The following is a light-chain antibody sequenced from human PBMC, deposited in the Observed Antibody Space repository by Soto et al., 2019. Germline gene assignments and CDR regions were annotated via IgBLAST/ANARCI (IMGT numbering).Light chain of an antibody. Sequence: EIVLTQSPGTLSLSPGERATLSCRASQSVRSTYLAWYQQKPGQAPRLLIHGASSRATGIPDRFSGSGSGTDFTLTISTLEPEDFAVYYCQYYSSSLSITFGQGTRLDIK. V-gene: IGKV3-20*01. CDR1: QSVRSTY. J-gene: IGKJ5*01. CDR2: GAS. CDR3: QYYSSSLSIT.